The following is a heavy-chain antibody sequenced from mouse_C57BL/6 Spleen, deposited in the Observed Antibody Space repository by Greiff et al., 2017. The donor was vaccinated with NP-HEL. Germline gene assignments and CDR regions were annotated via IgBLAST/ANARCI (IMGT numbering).Heavy chain of an antibody. Sequence: EVQGVESGGGLVQPGGSMKLSCVASGFTFSNYWMNWVRQSPEKGLEWVAQIRLKSDNYETHYAESVKGRFTISRDDSKSSFYLQMHNLRAEYTGIYYCTGGYYDYDGYFDVWGTGTTVTVSS. CDR2: IRLKSDNYET. D-gene: IGHD2-4*01. J-gene: IGHJ1*03. CDR3: TGGYYDYDGYFDV. V-gene: IGHV6-3*01. CDR1: GFTFSNYW.